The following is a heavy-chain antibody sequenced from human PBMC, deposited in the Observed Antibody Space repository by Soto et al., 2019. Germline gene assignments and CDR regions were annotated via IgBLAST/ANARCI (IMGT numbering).Heavy chain of an antibody. D-gene: IGHD3-10*01. CDR3: ARENRIWFGESAYVDY. Sequence: PSETLSLTCTVSGCSISSGGFYWSWIRQHPGKGLEWIGYIYYSGSTYYNPSLKSRVTISVDTSKNQFSLKLSSVTAADTAVYYCARENRIWFGESAYVDYWGKGTLVTVSS. J-gene: IGHJ4*02. CDR2: IYYSGST. CDR1: GCSISSGGFY. V-gene: IGHV4-31*03.